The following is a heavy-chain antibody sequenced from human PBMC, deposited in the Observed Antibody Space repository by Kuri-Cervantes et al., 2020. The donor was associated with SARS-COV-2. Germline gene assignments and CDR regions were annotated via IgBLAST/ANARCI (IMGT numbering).Heavy chain of an antibody. CDR1: GYTFTGYY. J-gene: IGHJ5*02. V-gene: IGHV1-2*02. CDR2: INPDRGNT. D-gene: IGHD3-3*01. Sequence: ASVTVSCKASGYTFTGYYIHWVRQAPGQGLEWMGWINPDRGNTNYAQKFQGRVTLARDTSIRTAYMELSSLRSEDTAVYYCARDRGYYDFWSGYYDVWFDPWGQGTLVTVSS. CDR3: ARDRGYYDFWSGYYDVWFDP.